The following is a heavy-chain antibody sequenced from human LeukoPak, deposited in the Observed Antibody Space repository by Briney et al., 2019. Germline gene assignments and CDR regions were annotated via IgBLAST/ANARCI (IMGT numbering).Heavy chain of an antibody. CDR2: IYHSGST. D-gene: IGHD3-10*01. V-gene: IGHV4-38-2*02. CDR1: GYSISSGYY. CDR3: ARVMVRGVTSYYYYYYMDV. J-gene: IGHJ6*03. Sequence: SETLSLTCTVSGYSISSGYYWGWIRQPPGKGLEWIGSIYHSGSTYYDPSLKSRVTISVDTSKNQFSLKLSSVTAADTAVYYCARVMVRGVTSYYYYYYMDVWGKGTTVTVSS.